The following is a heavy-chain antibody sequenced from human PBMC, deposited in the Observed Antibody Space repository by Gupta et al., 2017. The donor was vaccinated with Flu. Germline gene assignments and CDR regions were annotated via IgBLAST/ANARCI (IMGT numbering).Heavy chain of an antibody. CDR1: GFSFTDYY. J-gene: IGHJ4*02. V-gene: IGHV1-2*02. Sequence: QVQLVQSGAEVKKPGASVKVSCKTSGFSFTDYYIHWVRQAPGQGLEWMGWINPDNGDTDYAQKFQGRVTMTRDKSISTIFMELSRLGSDDTAVYFCARVKCMAARSTRCWGFDFWGQGALVTVSS. D-gene: IGHD6-13*01. CDR3: ARVKCMAARSTRCWGFDF. CDR2: INPDNGDT.